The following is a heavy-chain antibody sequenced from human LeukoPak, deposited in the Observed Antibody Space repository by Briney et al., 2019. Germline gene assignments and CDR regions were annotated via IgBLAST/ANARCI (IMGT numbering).Heavy chain of an antibody. CDR2: INPNNGGT. CDR3: TRESGSYHGNDY. V-gene: IGHV1-2*06. Sequence: GASVKVSCKASGYTFTGYYMHWVRQAPGQGFEWMGRINPNNGGTNYAQKFQGRVTMTGDTSISTAYMELSSLRSDDTAVYYCTRESGSYHGNDYWGQGTLVTVSS. D-gene: IGHD1-26*01. CDR1: GYTFTGYY. J-gene: IGHJ4*02.